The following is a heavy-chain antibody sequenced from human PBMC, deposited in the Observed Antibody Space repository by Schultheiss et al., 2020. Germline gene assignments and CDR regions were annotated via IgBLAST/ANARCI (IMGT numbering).Heavy chain of an antibody. J-gene: IGHJ3*02. D-gene: IGHD4-17*01. CDR2: IKSKTDGGTT. CDR1: GFTFSNAW. Sequence: GESLKISCAASGFTFSNAWMSWVRQAPGKGLEWVGRIKSKTDGGTTDYAAPVKGRFTISRDDSKNTLYLQMNSLNTEDTAVYYCTTGPTTADAFDIWGQGTMVNVSS. V-gene: IGHV3-15*01. CDR3: TTGPTTADAFDI.